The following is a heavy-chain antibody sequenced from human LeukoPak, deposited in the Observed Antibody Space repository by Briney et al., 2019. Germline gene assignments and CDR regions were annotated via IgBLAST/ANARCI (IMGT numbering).Heavy chain of an antibody. Sequence: GGSLRLSCAASGFTFSSYGMHWVRQAPGKGLEWVAVISYDGSNKYYADSVKGRFTISRDNSKNTLYLQMNSLRAEDTAVYYCARGRSITLLRGVAMSDGFDIWGQGAMVAVSP. CDR1: GFTFSSYG. J-gene: IGHJ3*02. CDR2: ISYDGSNK. CDR3: ARGRSITLLRGVAMSDGFDI. V-gene: IGHV3-30*03. D-gene: IGHD3-10*01.